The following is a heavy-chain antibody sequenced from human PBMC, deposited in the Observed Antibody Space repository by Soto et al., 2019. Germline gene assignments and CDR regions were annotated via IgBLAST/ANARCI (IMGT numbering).Heavy chain of an antibody. J-gene: IGHJ4*02. CDR3: ARNIRYFDWLLPDY. CDR1: GGSISSYY. V-gene: IGHV4-59*01. D-gene: IGHD3-9*01. CDR2: IYYSGST. Sequence: SETLSLTCTVSGGSISSYYWSWIRQPPGKGLEWIGYIYYSGSTNYNPSLKSRVTISVDTSKNQFSLKLSSVTAADTAVYYCARNIRYFDWLLPDYWGQGTLVTVSS.